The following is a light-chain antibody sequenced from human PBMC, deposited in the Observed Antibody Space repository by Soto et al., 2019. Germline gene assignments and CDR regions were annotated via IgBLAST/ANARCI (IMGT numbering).Light chain of an antibody. V-gene: IGKV3-15*01. Sequence: EVVLTQSPGTLSVSPGERATLSCRASQSVRVNLAWYQQKPGQAPRLLISDSSTRATGVPPRFSGTESETDFTLTISSLQSEDCAVYFCQQYNHWPPLTFGGGTRVEIK. J-gene: IGKJ4*01. CDR1: QSVRVN. CDR3: QQYNHWPPLT. CDR2: DSS.